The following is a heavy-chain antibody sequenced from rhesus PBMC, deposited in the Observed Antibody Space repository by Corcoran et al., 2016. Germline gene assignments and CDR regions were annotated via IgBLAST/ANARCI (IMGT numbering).Heavy chain of an antibody. Sequence: EVQLVESGGGLVQPGGSLRLSCAASGFTFSSYGMSWVRQAPGKGLEWVSYISNGGGSTYYADSGKGRFTSSRDNSKSTLSLQMNSLRAEDTAVYYCAKDRDAFDFGGQGLRVTVSS. V-gene: IGHV3S5*01. CDR2: ISNGGGST. J-gene: IGHJ3*01. CDR3: AKDRDAFDF. CDR1: GFTFSSYG.